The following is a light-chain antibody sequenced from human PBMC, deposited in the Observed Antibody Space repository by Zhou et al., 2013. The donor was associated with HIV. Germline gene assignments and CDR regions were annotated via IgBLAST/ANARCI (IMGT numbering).Light chain of an antibody. CDR3: QKXDNAPRT. Sequence: DIQMTQSPSSLSASVGDRVTITCRASQGIRNSLAWYQQKPGQVPKLLIYSASTLQSGVPSRFSGSGSGTDFTLTINSLQPEDVATYFCQKXDNAPRTFGQGTKVEIK. J-gene: IGKJ1*01. CDR1: QGIRNS. V-gene: IGKV1-27*01. CDR2: SAS.